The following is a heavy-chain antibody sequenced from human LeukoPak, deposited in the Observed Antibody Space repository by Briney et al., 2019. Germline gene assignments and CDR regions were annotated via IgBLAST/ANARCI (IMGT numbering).Heavy chain of an antibody. J-gene: IGHJ4*02. CDR1: GYTFTSSY. CDR2: INPSGGST. V-gene: IGHV1-46*01. CDR3: ARAPRGELLRAAEVFDY. Sequence: ASVKVSCKASGYTFTSSYMHWVRQAPGQGFEWMGIINPSGGSTSYAQKFQGRVTMTRDMSTSTVYMELSSRRSEDTAVYYCARAPRGELLRAAEVFDYWGQGTLVTVSS. D-gene: IGHD1-26*01.